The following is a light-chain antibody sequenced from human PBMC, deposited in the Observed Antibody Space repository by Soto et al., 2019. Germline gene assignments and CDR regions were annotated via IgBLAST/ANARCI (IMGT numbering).Light chain of an antibody. V-gene: IGKV3-20*01. CDR1: QSVSSSY. CDR2: GAS. Sequence: EIVLTQSPGTLSFSPGERATLTCRASQSVSSSYLAWCQQKHGQAPRLLIYGASSRATGIPDRFSGSGSGTDFTLTISRLEPEDFAVYYCQQYGNAPFTFGPGTKVDIK. CDR3: QQYGNAPFT. J-gene: IGKJ3*01.